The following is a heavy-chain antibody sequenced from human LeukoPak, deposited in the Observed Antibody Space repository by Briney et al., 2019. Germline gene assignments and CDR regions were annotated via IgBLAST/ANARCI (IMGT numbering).Heavy chain of an antibody. D-gene: IGHD5-18*01. Sequence: GASVKVSCKASGYTFTGYYMHWVRQAPGQGLEWMGWINPNSGGTKYAQTFKGRVTMTRDTSISTAYMELSSLRSDDTAVYYCARDGDTYGYYYYGLDVWGQGTTVTVS. CDR1: GYTFTGYY. CDR3: ARDGDTYGYYYYGLDV. CDR2: INPNSGGT. J-gene: IGHJ6*02. V-gene: IGHV1-2*02.